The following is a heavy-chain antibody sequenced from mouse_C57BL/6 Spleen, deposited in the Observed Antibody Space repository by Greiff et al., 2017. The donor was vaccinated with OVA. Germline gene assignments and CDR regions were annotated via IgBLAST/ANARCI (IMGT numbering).Heavy chain of an antibody. CDR3: ARDWAYYFDY. CDR1: GYTFTDYY. CDR2: IYPGSGNT. D-gene: IGHD4-1*01. V-gene: IGHV1-76*01. Sequence: VQLQQSGAELVRPGASVKLSCKASGYTFTDYYINWVKQRPGQGLEWIARIYPGSGNTYYNEKFKGKATLTAEKSSSTAYMQLSSLTSEDSAVYFCARDWAYYFDYWGQGTTLTVSS. J-gene: IGHJ2*01.